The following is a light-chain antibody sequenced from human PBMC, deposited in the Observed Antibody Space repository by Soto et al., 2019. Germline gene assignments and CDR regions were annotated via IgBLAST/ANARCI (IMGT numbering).Light chain of an antibody. Sequence: QSVLTQPASVSGSPGQSITISCTETSSDVGSYNLVSWYQQHPGKAPKLMIYEGSKRPSGVSNRFSGSKSGNTASLTISGLQAEDEADYYCCSYAGSSTFGVFGGGTKVTVL. CDR2: EGS. CDR1: SSDVGSYNL. V-gene: IGLV2-23*03. CDR3: CSYAGSSTFGV. J-gene: IGLJ2*01.